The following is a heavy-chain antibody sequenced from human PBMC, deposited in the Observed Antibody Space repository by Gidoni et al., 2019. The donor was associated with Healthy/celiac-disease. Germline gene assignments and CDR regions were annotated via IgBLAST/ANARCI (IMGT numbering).Heavy chain of an antibody. V-gene: IGHV1-18*01. J-gene: IGHJ4*02. CDR1: GYTFPCYG. Sequence: QVQLVQSGAEVKKPGASVKVSCKASGYTFPCYGIGWVRQAPGQGLEWMGWISAFNGNTNYAQKVQGRVTMTTDTYTSTAYMELRSLRSDDTAVYYCTRVEGALFFSDYWGQGTLVTVSS. D-gene: IGHD3-16*01. CDR3: TRVEGALFFSDY. CDR2: ISAFNGNT.